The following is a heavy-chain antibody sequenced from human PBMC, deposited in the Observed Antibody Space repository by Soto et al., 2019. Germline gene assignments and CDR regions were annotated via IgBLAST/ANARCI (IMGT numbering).Heavy chain of an antibody. J-gene: IGHJ3*02. CDR3: AKSVRSGWYSGFDI. D-gene: IGHD6-19*01. V-gene: IGHV3-23*01. Sequence: EVQLLESGGGLVQPGGSLRVSCAASGFTFSSYVMSWVRQAPGKGLEWVSGISGSGDSTNHADSVKGRFTISRDNSKNTVYLKMNSLRAEDTAVYYCAKSVRSGWYSGFDIWGQGTTVTVSS. CDR1: GFTFSSYV. CDR2: ISGSGDST.